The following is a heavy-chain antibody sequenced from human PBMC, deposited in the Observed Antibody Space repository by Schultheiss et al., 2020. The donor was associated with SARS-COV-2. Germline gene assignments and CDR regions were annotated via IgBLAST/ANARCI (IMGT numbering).Heavy chain of an antibody. CDR2: ISTGGSTI. CDR3: AREGWLHSAPYYYYYMDV. Sequence: GESLKISCAASGFTFSSYEMNWLRQAPGKGPEWVSYISTGGSTIYYADSVKGRFTISRDNSKNTVYLQMNSLRAEDTAVYYCAREGWLHSAPYYYYYMDVWGKGTTVTVSS. V-gene: IGHV3-48*03. J-gene: IGHJ6*03. CDR1: GFTFSSYE. D-gene: IGHD5-24*01.